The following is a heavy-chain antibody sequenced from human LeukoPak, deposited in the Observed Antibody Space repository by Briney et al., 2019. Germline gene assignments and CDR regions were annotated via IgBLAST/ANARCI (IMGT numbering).Heavy chain of an antibody. D-gene: IGHD6-19*01. Sequence: PSETLSLTCTVSGGSISSGGYYWSWIRQHPGKGLEWIGCIYYSGSTYYNPSLKSRVTISVDTSKNQFSLKLSSVTAADTAVYYCAKDTPMYSSGWYSAFDYWGQGTLVTVSS. CDR3: AKDTPMYSSGWYSAFDY. CDR1: GGSISSGGYY. J-gene: IGHJ4*02. CDR2: IYYSGST. V-gene: IGHV4-31*03.